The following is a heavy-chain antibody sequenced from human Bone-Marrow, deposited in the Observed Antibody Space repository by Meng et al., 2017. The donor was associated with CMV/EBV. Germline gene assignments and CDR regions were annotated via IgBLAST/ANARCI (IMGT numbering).Heavy chain of an antibody. Sequence: GGSLRLSCAASGFTFSSYAMHWVRQAPGKGLEWVAVISYDGSNKYYADSVKGRFTISRDNSKNTLYLQMNSLRAEDTAVYYCARKWDDYWGQGTLVTSPQ. V-gene: IGHV3-30*04. CDR2: ISYDGSNK. CDR1: GFTFSSYA. J-gene: IGHJ4*02. D-gene: IGHD1-26*01. CDR3: ARKWDDY.